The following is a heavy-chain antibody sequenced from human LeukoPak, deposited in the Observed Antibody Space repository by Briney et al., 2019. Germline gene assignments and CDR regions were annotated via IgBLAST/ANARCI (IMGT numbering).Heavy chain of an antibody. CDR3: ARGGDYAEYFQH. Sequence: PSETLSLTCAVSGGSISSGGYSWSWIRQPPGKGLEWIGYIYHSGSTYYNPSLKSRVTISVDRSKNQFSLKLSSVTAADTAVYYCARGGDYAEYFQHWGQGTLVTVSS. CDR2: IYHSGST. V-gene: IGHV4-30-2*01. D-gene: IGHD4-17*01. J-gene: IGHJ1*01. CDR1: GGSISSGGYS.